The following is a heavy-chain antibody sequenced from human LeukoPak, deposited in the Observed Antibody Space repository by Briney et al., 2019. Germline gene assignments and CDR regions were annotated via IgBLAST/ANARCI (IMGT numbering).Heavy chain of an antibody. J-gene: IGHJ5*02. CDR1: GYTFTSYY. CDR2: INPSGGST. V-gene: IGHV1-46*01. Sequence: ASVKVSCKASGYTFTSYYMRWVRQAPGQGLEWMGIINPSGGSTSYAQKFQGRVTMTRDTSTSTVYMELSSLRSEDTAVYYCARDSTVTTPYNWFDPWGQGTLVTVSS. CDR3: ARDSTVTTPYNWFDP. D-gene: IGHD4-17*01.